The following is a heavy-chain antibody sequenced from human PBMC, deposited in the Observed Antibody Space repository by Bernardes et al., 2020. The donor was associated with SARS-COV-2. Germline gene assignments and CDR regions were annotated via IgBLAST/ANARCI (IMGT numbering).Heavy chain of an antibody. D-gene: IGHD3-3*01. CDR3: ARDAGNYYDFWGGYLGYNWFDP. J-gene: IGHJ5*02. CDR1: GGSISSYY. CDR2: IYYSGST. V-gene: IGHV4-59*01. Sequence: SETLSLTCTVSGGSISSYYWSWIRQLPGTGLAWIGYIYYSGSTNYNPSLKSRVTISVDTSKNQFSLKLSSVTAADTAVYYCARDAGNYYDFWGGYLGYNWFDPWGQGTLVTVSS.